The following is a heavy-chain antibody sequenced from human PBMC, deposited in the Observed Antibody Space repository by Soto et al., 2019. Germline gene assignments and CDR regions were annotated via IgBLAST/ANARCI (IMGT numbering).Heavy chain of an antibody. CDR3: ARGIRGPAAICNWFDP. CDR1: GGTFSSYA. J-gene: IGHJ5*02. D-gene: IGHD2-2*01. Sequence: QVQLVQSGAEVKKPGSSVKVSCKASGGTFSSYAISWVRQAPGQGLEWMGGFIPIFGTANYAQKFQGRVTITADESTSTAYMELSSLRSEDTAVYYCARGIRGPAAICNWFDPWGQGTLVTVSS. CDR2: FIPIFGTA. V-gene: IGHV1-69*01.